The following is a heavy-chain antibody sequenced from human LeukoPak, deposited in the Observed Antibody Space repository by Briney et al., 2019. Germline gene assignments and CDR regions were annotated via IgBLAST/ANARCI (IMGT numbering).Heavy chain of an antibody. J-gene: IGHJ4*02. CDR3: RAAADLNDY. Sequence: GGSLRLSCAASGFTFSGSAMHWVRQASGKGLEWLGRIRSKADSYTTAYAASVKGRFIVSRDDSENTAYLQMNSLKTEDTAVYYCRAAADLNDYWGQGTLVTVSS. D-gene: IGHD6-13*01. V-gene: IGHV3-73*01. CDR1: GFTFSGSA. CDR2: IRSKADSYTT.